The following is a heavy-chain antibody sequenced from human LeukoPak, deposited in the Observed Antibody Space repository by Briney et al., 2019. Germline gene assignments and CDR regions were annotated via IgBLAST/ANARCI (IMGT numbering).Heavy chain of an antibody. CDR3: ATPPRALVWSGSDI. CDR1: GFTVSSNY. Sequence: GGSLRLSCAASGFTVSSNYMSWVRQAPGKGLEWVANIKQDGSEKYYVDSVKGRFTISRDNAKNSLYLQMNSLRAEDTAMYYCATPPRALVWSGSDIWGQGTMVTVSS. D-gene: IGHD3-3*01. J-gene: IGHJ3*02. V-gene: IGHV3-7*01. CDR2: IKQDGSEK.